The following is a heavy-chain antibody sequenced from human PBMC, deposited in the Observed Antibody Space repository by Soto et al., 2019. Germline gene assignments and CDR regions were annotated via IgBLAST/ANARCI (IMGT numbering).Heavy chain of an antibody. J-gene: IGHJ6*03. CDR2: INHSGST. CDR3: ARGRWRFSGYMDV. CDR1: GGSFSGYY. V-gene: IGHV4-34*01. Sequence: QVQLQQWGAGLLKPSETLSLTCAVYGGSFSGYYWSWIRQPPGKGLEWIGEINHSGSTNYNPSLKSRVTISVHTSKTHLSLELSSVTAADTAVYYCARGRWRFSGYMDVWGKGTTVTVS. D-gene: IGHD2-21*01.